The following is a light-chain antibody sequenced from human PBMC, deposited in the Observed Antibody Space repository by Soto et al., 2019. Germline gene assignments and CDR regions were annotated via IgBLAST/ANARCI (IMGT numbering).Light chain of an antibody. CDR3: QQYNNWPHT. V-gene: IGKV3-15*01. CDR2: GAS. J-gene: IGKJ2*01. CDR1: QSVSSD. Sequence: ETVMTQSPATLSVSPGERATLSCRASQSVSSDLAWYQQKPGQAPRLLIYGASTRATGIPARFSGSGSGTEFTLIISSLQSEDFAVYHCQQYNNWPHTFGQGTKLEIK.